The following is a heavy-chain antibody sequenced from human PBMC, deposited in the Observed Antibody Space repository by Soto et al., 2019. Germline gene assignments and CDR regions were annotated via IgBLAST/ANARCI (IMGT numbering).Heavy chain of an antibody. Sequence: PSETLSLTCAVSGGSICSSNWWSWVRQPPGKGLEWIGEIYHSGSTNYNPSLKSRVTISVDKSKNQFSLKLSSVTAADTAVYYCARDSYYYGSGSYYKSDYYYGMEVWGQGTTVTVSS. D-gene: IGHD3-10*01. CDR1: GGSICSSNW. CDR2: IYHSGST. V-gene: IGHV4-4*02. CDR3: ARDSYYYGSGSYYKSDYYYGMEV. J-gene: IGHJ6*02.